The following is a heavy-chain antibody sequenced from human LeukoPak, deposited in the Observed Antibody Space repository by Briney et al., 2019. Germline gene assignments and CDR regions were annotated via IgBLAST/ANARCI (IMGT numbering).Heavy chain of an antibody. J-gene: IGHJ4*02. CDR1: GFSFSSYT. Sequence: GGSLRLSCAASGFSFSSYTMSWVRQAPGKGLEWVSSISGSGSSAYYADSVKGRFTISRDNSQNTLHLQMNSLRAEDTAVYYCAKGFWDSSGYYLIIIFDYWGQGTLVTVSS. CDR3: AKGFWDSSGYYLIIIFDY. D-gene: IGHD3-22*01. CDR2: ISGSGSSA. V-gene: IGHV3-23*01.